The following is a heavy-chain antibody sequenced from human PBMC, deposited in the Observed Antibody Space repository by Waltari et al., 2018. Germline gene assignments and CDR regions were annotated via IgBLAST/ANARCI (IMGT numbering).Heavy chain of an antibody. Sequence: QVQLVESGGGVVQPGGSLSRSWAASGFTFSSYGMHWFRQAPGQGLEWVAFIRYDGSNNYYADSVTGRFTISRDNSKNTLYLHMNSLRAEDTAVYYCAGYYGMDVWGQGTTVTVSS. CDR3: AGYYGMDV. V-gene: IGHV3-30*02. J-gene: IGHJ6*02. CDR1: GFTFSSYG. CDR2: IRYDGSNN.